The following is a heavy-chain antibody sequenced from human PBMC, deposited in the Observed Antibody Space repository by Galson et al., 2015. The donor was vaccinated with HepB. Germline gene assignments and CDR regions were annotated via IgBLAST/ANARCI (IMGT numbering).Heavy chain of an antibody. CDR2: IIPIFGTA. J-gene: IGHJ3*02. D-gene: IGHD4-17*01. CDR1: GGTFSSYA. Sequence: SVKVSCKASGGTFSSYAISWVRQAPGQGLEWMGGIIPIFGTANYAQKFQGRVTITADESTSTAYMGLSSLRSEDTAVYYCARDSENGDYGAFDIWGQGTMVTACS. V-gene: IGHV1-69*13. CDR3: ARDSENGDYGAFDI.